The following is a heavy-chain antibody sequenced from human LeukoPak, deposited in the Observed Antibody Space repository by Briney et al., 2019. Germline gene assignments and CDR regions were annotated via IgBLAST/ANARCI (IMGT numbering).Heavy chain of an antibody. V-gene: IGHV3-74*01. CDR3: ATVFDL. Sequence: GGSLRLSCAASGFTVTSNWIHWVRQAPGKGLVCVSRIDDAGSGTSYADSVKGRFTISRDTAKNTVYLQMNSLRVDDTAVYYCATVFDLWGQGTLVTVSS. CDR1: GFTVTSNW. J-gene: IGHJ4*02. CDR2: IDDAGSGT.